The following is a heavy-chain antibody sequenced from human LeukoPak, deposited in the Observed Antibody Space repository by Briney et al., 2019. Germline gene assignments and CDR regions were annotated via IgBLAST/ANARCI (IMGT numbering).Heavy chain of an antibody. V-gene: IGHV3-21*01. CDR3: ARGFTVAEFDY. CDR2: ISSSSSYI. D-gene: IGHD4-23*01. CDR1: GFTFSSYS. J-gene: IGHJ4*02. Sequence: GGSLRLSCAASGFTFSSYSMNWVRQAPGKGLEWVSSISSSSSYIYYADSVKGRFTISRDNAKNSMYLQMNSLRAEDTAVYYCARGFTVAEFDYWGQGTLVTVSS.